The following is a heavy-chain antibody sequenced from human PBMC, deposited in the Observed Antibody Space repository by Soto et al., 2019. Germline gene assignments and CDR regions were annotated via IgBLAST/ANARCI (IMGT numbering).Heavy chain of an antibody. V-gene: IGHV3-9*01. CDR2: ISWNSGSI. CDR3: AKSRAAAGPSGH. J-gene: IGHJ1*01. Sequence: EVQLVESGGGLVQPGRSLRLSCAASGFTFDDYAMHWVRQAPGKGLEWVSGISWNSGSIGYADSVKGRFTISRDNAKNSLYLQMNSLRAEDTALYYCAKSRAAAGPSGHWGQGTLVTVSS. CDR1: GFTFDDYA. D-gene: IGHD6-13*01.